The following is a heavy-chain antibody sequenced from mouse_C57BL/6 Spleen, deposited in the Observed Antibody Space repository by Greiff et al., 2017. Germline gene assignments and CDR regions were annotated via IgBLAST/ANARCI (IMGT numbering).Heavy chain of an antibody. CDR2: IRRKSNNYAT. Sequence: EVQLVESGGGLVQPKGSLKLSCAASGFSFNTYAMNWVRQAPGKGLEWVARIRRKSNNYATYYADSVKDRFTSSRDDSESMLYLQMNNLKTEDTAIYYSVSYGYDDAMDYWGQGTSVTVSS. D-gene: IGHD2-2*01. V-gene: IGHV10-1*01. J-gene: IGHJ4*01. CDR3: VSYGYDDAMDY. CDR1: GFSFNTYA.